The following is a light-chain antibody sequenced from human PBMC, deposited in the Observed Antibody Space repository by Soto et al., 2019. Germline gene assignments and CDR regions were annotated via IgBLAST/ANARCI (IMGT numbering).Light chain of an antibody. J-gene: IGLJ1*01. CDR2: ENN. CDR1: SSNIGNNY. CDR3: GTWDSSLSAYV. V-gene: IGLV1-51*02. Sequence: SVRTQPPSVSAGPGQKVTISLPGSSSNIGNNYVSWYQQLPGTAPKLLIYENNKRPSGIPDRFSGSKSGTSATLGITGLQTGDEADYYCGTWDSSLSAYVFGTGTKVTVL.